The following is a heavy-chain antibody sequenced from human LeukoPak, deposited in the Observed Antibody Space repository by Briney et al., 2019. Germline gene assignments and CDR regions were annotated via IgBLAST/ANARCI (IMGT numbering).Heavy chain of an antibody. CDR2: IIPIFGTA. Sequence: SVKVSCKASGGTFSSYAISWVRQAPGQGLEWMGGIIPIFGTANYAQKFQGRVTITADESTSTAYMELSSLSSEDTAVYYCARTLPSLLWFGELYYWGQGTLVTVSS. CDR3: ARTLPSLLWFGELYY. D-gene: IGHD3-10*01. V-gene: IGHV1-69*01. J-gene: IGHJ4*02. CDR1: GGTFSSYA.